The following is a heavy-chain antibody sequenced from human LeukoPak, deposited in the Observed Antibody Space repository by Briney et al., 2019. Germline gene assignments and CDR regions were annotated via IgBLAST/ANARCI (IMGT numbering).Heavy chain of an antibody. Sequence: GGSLRLSCAASGFTFSSYGMPWVRQAPGKGLEWVAVISYDGSNKYYADSVKGRFTISRDNSKNTLYLQMNSLRAEDTAVYYCAKDMTTVTRTHYFDYRGQGTLVTVSS. J-gene: IGHJ4*02. CDR1: GFTFSSYG. D-gene: IGHD4-17*01. V-gene: IGHV3-30*18. CDR2: ISYDGSNK. CDR3: AKDMTTVTRTHYFDY.